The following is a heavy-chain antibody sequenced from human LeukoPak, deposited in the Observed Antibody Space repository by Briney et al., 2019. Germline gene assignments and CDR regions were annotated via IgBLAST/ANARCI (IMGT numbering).Heavy chain of an antibody. V-gene: IGHV1-2*06. CDR3: AGGRVYCSSTSCFLFDY. CDR2: TNPNSGGT. Sequence: ASVKVSCKASGYTFTGYYMHWVRQAPGQGLEWMGRTNPNSGGTNYAQKFQGRVTMTRDTSISTAYMELSRLRSDDTAVYYCAGGRVYCSSTSCFLFDYWGQGTLVTVSS. J-gene: IGHJ4*02. D-gene: IGHD2-2*01. CDR1: GYTFTGYY.